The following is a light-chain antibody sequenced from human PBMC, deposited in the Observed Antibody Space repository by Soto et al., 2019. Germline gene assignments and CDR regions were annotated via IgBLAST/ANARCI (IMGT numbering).Light chain of an antibody. V-gene: IGLV2-14*01. CDR2: EVS. CDR3: SSYTSDSTLV. Sequence: QSALTQPASVSGSPGQSIAISGTGTRTDVGGYNYVSWYQQHPGKAPKLMIYEVSNRPSGVSNRFSGAKSGNTASLTISGLQAEDEADYYCSSYTSDSTLVFGGGTRLTVL. CDR1: RTDVGGYNY. J-gene: IGLJ3*02.